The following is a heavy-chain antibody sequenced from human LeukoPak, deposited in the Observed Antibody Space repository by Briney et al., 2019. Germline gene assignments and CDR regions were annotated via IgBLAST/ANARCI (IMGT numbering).Heavy chain of an antibody. J-gene: IGHJ4*02. Sequence: PGGSLRLSCAASGFTFSSYGMDWVRQAPGKGLEWVATIRYDGSYRWYAESVKGRFTISRDNSKNTLYLQMNSLRAEDTAVYYCARVRGASSSSWYFDYWGQGTLVTVSS. CDR1: GFTFSSYG. D-gene: IGHD6-13*01. V-gene: IGHV3-30*02. CDR2: IRYDGSYR. CDR3: ARVRGASSSSWYFDY.